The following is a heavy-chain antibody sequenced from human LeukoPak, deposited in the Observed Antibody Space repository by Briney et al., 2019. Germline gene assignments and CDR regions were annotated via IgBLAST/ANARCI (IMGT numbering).Heavy chain of an antibody. D-gene: IGHD3-9*01. CDR1: GFTFSSYW. Sequence: PGGSLRLSCAASGFTFSSYWMSWVRQAPGKGLEWVANIKQDGSEKYYVDSVKGRFTISRDNAKNSLYLQMNSLRAEDTAVYYCARAAGYDIMTGYPYYYYMDVWGKGTTVTVSS. V-gene: IGHV3-7*01. CDR3: ARAAGYDIMTGYPYYYYMDV. J-gene: IGHJ6*03. CDR2: IKQDGSEK.